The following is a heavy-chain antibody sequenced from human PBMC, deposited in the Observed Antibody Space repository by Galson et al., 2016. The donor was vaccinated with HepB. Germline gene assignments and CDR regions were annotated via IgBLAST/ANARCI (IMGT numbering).Heavy chain of an antibody. Sequence: CAISGDSVSTNSAAWNWIRKSPSRGLEWLGRTYLRSKWFYDYAVSVKSRITINPDTSKNQFSLLLTSVTPEDTAVYYCARDRRGDYSSYAFDIWGQGTMVTVSS. V-gene: IGHV6-1*01. D-gene: IGHD4-11*01. CDR2: TYLRSKWFY. CDR1: GDSVSTNSAA. CDR3: ARDRRGDYSSYAFDI. J-gene: IGHJ3*02.